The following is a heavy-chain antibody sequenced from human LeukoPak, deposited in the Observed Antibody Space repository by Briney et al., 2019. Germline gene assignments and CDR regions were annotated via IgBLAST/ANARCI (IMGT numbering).Heavy chain of an antibody. CDR3: ARGPLYSSSVYYFDY. Sequence: GGSLRLSCAASGFTVSSNYMNWVRQAPGKGLEWVSIICSGGSTYYADSVKGRFTISRDNSKNTLYLQMNSLRAEDTAVYYCARGPLYSSSVYYFDYWGQGTLVTVSS. V-gene: IGHV3-53*01. J-gene: IGHJ4*02. CDR2: ICSGGST. CDR1: GFTVSSNY. D-gene: IGHD6-13*01.